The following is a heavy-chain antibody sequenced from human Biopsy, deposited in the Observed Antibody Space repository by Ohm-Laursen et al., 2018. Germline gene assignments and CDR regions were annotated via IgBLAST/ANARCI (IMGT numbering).Heavy chain of an antibody. J-gene: IGHJ4*02. V-gene: IGHV3-23*01. D-gene: IGHD3-9*01. Sequence: SLRLSCTATGFTFSSYAMGWVRQAPGKGLEWVSDITKNGVDMFYADSVKGRFTISRDNSKNTLFLQMDSLRADDTAVYYCAKNNGGRLLDWSFDYWGQGTLVTVSS. CDR1: GFTFSSYA. CDR2: ITKNGVDM. CDR3: AKNNGGRLLDWSFDY.